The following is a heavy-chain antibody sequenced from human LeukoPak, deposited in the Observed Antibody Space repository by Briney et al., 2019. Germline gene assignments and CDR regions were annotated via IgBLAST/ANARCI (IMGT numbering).Heavy chain of an antibody. CDR1: GGSFSGYY. D-gene: IGHD2-21*02. CDR2: INHSGST. V-gene: IGHV4-34*01. J-gene: IGHJ5*02. Sequence: SETLSLTCAVYGGSFSGYYWSWIRQPPGKGLEWIGEINHSGSTNYNPSLKSRVTISVDTSKNQFSLKLSSVTAADTAVYYCARVSLAYCGGDCYSDWFDPWGQGTLVTVSS. CDR3: ARVSLAYCGGDCYSDWFDP.